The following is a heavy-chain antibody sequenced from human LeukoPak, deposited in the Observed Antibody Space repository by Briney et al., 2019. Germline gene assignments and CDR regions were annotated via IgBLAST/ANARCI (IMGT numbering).Heavy chain of an antibody. V-gene: IGHV1-24*01. D-gene: IGHD1-26*01. CDR3: ARGATTGIVGATNWFDP. CDR2: FDPEDGET. CDR1: GYTLTELS. J-gene: IGHJ5*02. Sequence: ASVKVSCKVSGYTLTELSMHWVRQAPGKGLEWMGGFDPEDGETIYAQKFQGRVTMTRDTSTSTVYMELSSLRSEDTAVYYCARGATTGIVGATNWFDPWGQGTLVTVSS.